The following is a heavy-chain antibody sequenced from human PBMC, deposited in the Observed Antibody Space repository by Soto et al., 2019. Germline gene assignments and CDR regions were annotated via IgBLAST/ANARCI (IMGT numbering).Heavy chain of an antibody. J-gene: IGHJ6*02. CDR2: INAGNGNT. CDR1: GYTFTSYA. Sequence: ASVKVSCKASGYTFTSYAMHWVRQAPGQRLEWMGWINAGNGNTKYSQKFQGRVTITRDTSASTAYMELSSLRSEDTAVYYCARDLDGSGSYYYYYYGMDVWGQGTTVTVSS. D-gene: IGHD3-10*01. CDR3: ARDLDGSGSYYYYYYGMDV. V-gene: IGHV1-3*01.